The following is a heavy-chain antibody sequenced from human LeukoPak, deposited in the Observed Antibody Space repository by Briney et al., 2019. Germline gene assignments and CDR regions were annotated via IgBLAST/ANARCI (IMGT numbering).Heavy chain of an antibody. D-gene: IGHD6-13*01. CDR1: GFTFSDYD. CDR3: ATRIAAAGSYFDY. J-gene: IGHJ4*02. V-gene: IGHV3-30*02. CDR2: IQYDGSNK. Sequence: GGSLRLSCAASGFTFSDYDMHWVRQAPGKGLEWVAFIQYDGSNKYFADSVKGRFTISRDNSKNTLYLQMNSLRAEDTALYYCATRIAAAGSYFDYWGQGTLVTVSS.